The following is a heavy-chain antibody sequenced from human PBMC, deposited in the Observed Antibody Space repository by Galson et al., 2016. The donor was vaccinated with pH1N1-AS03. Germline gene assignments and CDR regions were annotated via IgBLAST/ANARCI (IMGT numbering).Heavy chain of an antibody. V-gene: IGHV3-23*01. Sequence: SLRLSCAASGFTFNTYAMNWVRQAPGKGLEWVSSISADGINTYYADSLKGRFTISRDNSRNTVSLQMTSLRVEDTAVYYCAKTTGGVSKAPDFDVWGQGTMVTVSS. J-gene: IGHJ3*01. CDR2: ISADGINT. D-gene: IGHD1-1*01. CDR1: GFTFNTYA. CDR3: AKTTGGVSKAPDFDV.